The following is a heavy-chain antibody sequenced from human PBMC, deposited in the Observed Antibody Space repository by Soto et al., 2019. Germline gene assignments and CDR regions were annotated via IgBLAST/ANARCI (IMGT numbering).Heavy chain of an antibody. Sequence: SQTFSLTCDVSWDSVSSNSATWNWIRQSPSRGLECLGRTYYRYKWLNDYAVSVKRRITINPDTSKNQFSLQLSSVTPDDTAVLDFEIAHLGSDRYTLEPFEPGGQGTLVTVSS. D-gene: IGHD1-1*01. CDR3: EIAHLGSDRYTLEPFEP. CDR1: WDSVSSNSAT. V-gene: IGHV6-1*01. J-gene: IGHJ5*02. CDR2: TYYRYKWLN.